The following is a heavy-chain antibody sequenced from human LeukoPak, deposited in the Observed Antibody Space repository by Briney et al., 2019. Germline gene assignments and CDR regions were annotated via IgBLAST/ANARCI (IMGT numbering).Heavy chain of an antibody. V-gene: IGHV3-66*01. D-gene: IGHD3-22*01. Sequence: GGSLRLSCAACGLTFDDYGMSWVRQAPGKGLEWVSVIYSGGRTYYADSVKGRFTISRDNSKSTLYLQMNSLRAEDTAVYYCARDPRGPLRYDSSGYYYVGAFDIWGQGTMVTVSS. CDR1: GLTFDDYG. CDR2: IYSGGRT. CDR3: ARDPRGPLRYDSSGYYYVGAFDI. J-gene: IGHJ3*02.